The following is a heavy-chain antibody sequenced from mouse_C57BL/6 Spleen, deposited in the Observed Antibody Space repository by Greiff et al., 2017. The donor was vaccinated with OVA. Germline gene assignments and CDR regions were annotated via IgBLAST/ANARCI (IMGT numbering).Heavy chain of an antibody. CDR1: GYAFSSSW. Sequence: VQLQESGPELVKPGASVKISCKASGYAFSSSWMNWVKQRPGKGLEWIGRIYPGDGDTNYNGKFKGKATLTADKSSSTAYMQLSSLTSEDSAVYFCAGYDGYYFDYWGQGTTLTVSS. J-gene: IGHJ2*01. CDR3: AGYDGYYFDY. V-gene: IGHV1-82*01. D-gene: IGHD2-3*01. CDR2: IYPGDGDT.